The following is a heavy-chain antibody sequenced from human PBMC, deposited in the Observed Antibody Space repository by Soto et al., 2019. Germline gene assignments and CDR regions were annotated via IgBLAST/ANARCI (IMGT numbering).Heavy chain of an antibody. CDR1: GGSFSGYY. Sequence: PSETLSLTCAVYGGSFSGYYWSWIRQPPGKGLEWIGEINHSGSTNYNPSLKSRVTISVDTSKNQFSLKLSSVTAADTAVYYCASSLRWWVASGPQYYFDYWGQGTLVTVSS. CDR3: ASSLRWWVASGPQYYFDY. V-gene: IGHV4-34*01. D-gene: IGHD2-15*01. CDR2: INHSGST. J-gene: IGHJ4*02.